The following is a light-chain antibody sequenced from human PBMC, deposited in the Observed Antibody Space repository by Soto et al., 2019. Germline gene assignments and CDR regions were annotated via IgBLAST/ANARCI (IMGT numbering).Light chain of an antibody. CDR3: SYTTTNTRV. Sequence: QSALTQPASVSGSPGQSITISCTGTSSDIGGYNYVSWYQQYPDKAPKLMIYEVSTRPSGISYRFSGSKSGNTASLTISGLQAKDEADYYCSYTTTNTRVFGGGTKLTVL. CDR1: SSDIGGYNY. CDR2: EVS. J-gene: IGLJ3*02. V-gene: IGLV2-14*01.